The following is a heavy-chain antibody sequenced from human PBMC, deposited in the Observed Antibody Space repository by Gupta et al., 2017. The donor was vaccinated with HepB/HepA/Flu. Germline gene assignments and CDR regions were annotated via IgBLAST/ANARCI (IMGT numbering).Heavy chain of an antibody. V-gene: IGHV1-69*04. J-gene: IGHJ6*02. CDR2: IIPILGIA. D-gene: IGHD3-16*02. CDR1: GGTFSSYA. CDR3: ARARLRRGYRHYYYYYGMDV. Sequence: QVQLVQSGAEVKKPGSSVKVSCKASGGTFSSYAISWVRQAPGQGLEWMGRIIPILGIANYAQKFQGRVTITADKSTSTAYMELSSLRSEDTAVYYCARARLRRGYRHYYYYYGMDVWGQGTTVTVSS.